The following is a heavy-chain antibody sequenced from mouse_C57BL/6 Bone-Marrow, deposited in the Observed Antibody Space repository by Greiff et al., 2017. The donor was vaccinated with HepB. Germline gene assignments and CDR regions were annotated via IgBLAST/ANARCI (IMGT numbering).Heavy chain of an antibody. CDR3: AREARYYGSSYGYFDV. CDR1: GYTFTSYW. J-gene: IGHJ1*03. D-gene: IGHD1-1*01. V-gene: IGHV1-52*01. Sequence: QVQLKQPGAELVRPGSSVKLSCKASGYTFTSYWMHWVNQRPIQGLEWIGNVDPSDSETHYNQKFKDKATLTVDKSSSTAYMQLSSLTSEDSAVYYCAREARYYGSSYGYFDVWGTGTTVTVSS. CDR2: VDPSDSET.